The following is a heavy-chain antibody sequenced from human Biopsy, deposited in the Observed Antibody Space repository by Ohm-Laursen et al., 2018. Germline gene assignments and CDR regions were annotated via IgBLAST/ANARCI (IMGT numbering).Heavy chain of an antibody. Sequence: SVKVSCKASGYTFRNHGISWVRQAPGRDLEWMGWISTWDAHTSYAQKVQGRVTLTIDTSTSTGYMELRSLRSDDTAVYYCARGGSNYPDYWGQGTLVTVSS. CDR2: ISTWDAHT. CDR1: GYTFRNHG. J-gene: IGHJ4*02. CDR3: ARGGSNYPDY. D-gene: IGHD3-16*01. V-gene: IGHV1-18*01.